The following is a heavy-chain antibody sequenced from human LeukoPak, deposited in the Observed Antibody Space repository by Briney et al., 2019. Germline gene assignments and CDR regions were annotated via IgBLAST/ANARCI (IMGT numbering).Heavy chain of an antibody. V-gene: IGHV3-33*01. J-gene: IGHJ4*02. Sequence: GGSLRLSCVASGFTFRNYGMHWIRQAPGKGLEWVSVIFYDGSKKYYADFVKGRFTVSRDNSKNVVYLQMDSLRAEDTAFYYCARSLGETTFDWWGQGTLVTVPS. CDR1: GFTFRNYG. D-gene: IGHD3-16*01. CDR3: ARSLGETTFDW. CDR2: IFYDGSKK.